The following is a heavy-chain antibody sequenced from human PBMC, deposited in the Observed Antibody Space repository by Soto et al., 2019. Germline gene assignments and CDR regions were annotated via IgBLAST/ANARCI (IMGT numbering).Heavy chain of an antibody. CDR2: IYYSGST. V-gene: IGHV4-59*01. Sequence: PSETLSLTCTVSGGSISSYYWSWIRQPPGKGLEWIGYIYYSGSTNYNPSLKSRVTISVDTSKNQFSLKLSSVTAADTAVYYCARLPDVWYYYDSSGYLGAFHICGQGTMVTV. CDR1: GGSISSYY. CDR3: ARLPDVWYYYDSSGYLGAFHI. J-gene: IGHJ3*02. D-gene: IGHD3-22*01.